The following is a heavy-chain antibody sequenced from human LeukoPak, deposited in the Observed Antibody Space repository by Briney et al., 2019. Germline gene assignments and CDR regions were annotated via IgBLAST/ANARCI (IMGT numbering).Heavy chain of an antibody. D-gene: IGHD3-10*01. CDR2: INHSGST. V-gene: IGHV4-34*01. CDR3: ARVSFPGKYYYGSGSYYPFDY. Sequence: SETLSLTCAVYGGSFSGYYWSWIRQPPGKGLEWIGEINHSGSTNYNPSLKSRVTISVDTSKNQFSLKLSSVTAADTAVYYCARVSFPGKYYYGSGSYYPFDYWGQGTLVTVSS. J-gene: IGHJ4*02. CDR1: GGSFSGYY.